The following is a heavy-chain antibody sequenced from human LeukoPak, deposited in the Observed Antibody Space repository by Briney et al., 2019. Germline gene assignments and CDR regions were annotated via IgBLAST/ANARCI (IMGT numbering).Heavy chain of an antibody. CDR2: TYYRSTWYN. Sequence: SQTLSLTCAISGDSVSSSSVTWNWIRQSPSRGLEWLGRTYYRSTWYNDYAVSVRGRITVNPDTSKNQFSLHLNSVTPEDTTVYYCARRLTQYDCFDPWGQGILVTVSS. V-gene: IGHV6-1*01. CDR1: GDSVSSSSVT. CDR3: ARRLTQYDCFDP. J-gene: IGHJ5*02. D-gene: IGHD2-2*01.